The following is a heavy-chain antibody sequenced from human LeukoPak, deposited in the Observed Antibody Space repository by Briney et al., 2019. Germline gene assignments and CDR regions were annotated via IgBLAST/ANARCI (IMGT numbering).Heavy chain of an antibody. Sequence: GGSLRLSCAASGFTFSSYGMHWVRQAPGKGLEWVAFIRYDGSNKYYADSVKGRFTISRDNSKNTLYLQMNSLRGEDTAVYYCAKESVDIVATIRGGEVYYFDYWGQGTLVTVSS. V-gene: IGHV3-30*02. D-gene: IGHD5-12*01. CDR3: AKESVDIVATIRGGEVYYFDY. CDR2: IRYDGSNK. CDR1: GFTFSSYG. J-gene: IGHJ4*02.